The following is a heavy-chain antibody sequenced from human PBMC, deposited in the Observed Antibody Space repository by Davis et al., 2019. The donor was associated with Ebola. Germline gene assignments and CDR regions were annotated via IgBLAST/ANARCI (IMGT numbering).Heavy chain of an antibody. Sequence: SETLSLTCTVSGGSISSGDYYWSWIRQPPGKGLEWIGYIYYSGSTYYNPSLKSRVIISIDKSKNQFSLKLSSVTAADTAVYYCAREFCSSTSCSNWFDPWGQGTLVTVSS. V-gene: IGHV4-30-4*01. CDR1: GGSISSGDYY. CDR2: IYYSGST. CDR3: AREFCSSTSCSNWFDP. D-gene: IGHD2-2*01. J-gene: IGHJ5*02.